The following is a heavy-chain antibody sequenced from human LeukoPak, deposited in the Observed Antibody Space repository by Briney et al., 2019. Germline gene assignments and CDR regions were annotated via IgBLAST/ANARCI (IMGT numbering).Heavy chain of an antibody. D-gene: IGHD2-2*01. CDR1: GGSISSYY. CDR2: IYYSGST. V-gene: IGHV4-59*08. Sequence: SETLSLTCTVSGGSISSYYWSWIRQPPGKGLEWIGYIYYSGSTNYNPSLKSRVTISVDTSKNQFSLKLSSVTAADTAVYYCARQYCSSTSCYRENWFDPWGQGTLVTVSS. CDR3: ARQYCSSTSCYRENWFDP. J-gene: IGHJ5*02.